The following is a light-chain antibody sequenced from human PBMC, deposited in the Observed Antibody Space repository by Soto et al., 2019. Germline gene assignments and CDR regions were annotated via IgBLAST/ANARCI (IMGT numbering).Light chain of an antibody. CDR2: KDS. Sequence: SYELTQPPSVSVSLGQMARITCSGEGLPRKYAYWYQQKPGQPPVLVIHKDSERPSGIPERFSGSSSGTIATLTITGVQAEDEADYYCLSADSGRTTSYRVFGGGTSSPS. J-gene: IGLJ3*02. CDR1: GLPRKY. V-gene: IGLV3-16*01. CDR3: LSADSGRTTSYRV.